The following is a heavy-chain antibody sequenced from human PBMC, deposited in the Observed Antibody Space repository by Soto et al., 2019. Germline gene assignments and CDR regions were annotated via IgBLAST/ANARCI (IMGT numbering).Heavy chain of an antibody. CDR3: ARVWSSGVYGMDV. V-gene: IGHV3-66*01. D-gene: IGHD6-19*01. CDR2: IYSGGST. CDR1: GFTFSSYA. Sequence: PGGSLRLSCTASGFTFSSYAMNWVRQAPGKGLEWVSVIYSGGSTYYADSVKGRFTISRDNSKNTLYLQMNSLRAEDTAVYYCARVWSSGVYGMDVWGQGTTVTVS. J-gene: IGHJ6*02.